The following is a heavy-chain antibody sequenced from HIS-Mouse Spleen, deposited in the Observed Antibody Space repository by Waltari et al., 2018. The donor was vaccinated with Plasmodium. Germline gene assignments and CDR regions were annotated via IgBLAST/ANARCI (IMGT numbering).Heavy chain of an antibody. V-gene: IGHV3-21*01. CDR1: GFTFSSYS. D-gene: IGHD3-9*01. Sequence: EVQLVESGGGLVKPGGSLRLSCAASGFTFSSYSMNWVRQAPGKGLEWVSSINSSSSYIYYADSGKGRFTISRDNAKNSLYLQMNSLRAEDTAVYYCAREDILTGYYNDYWYFDLWGRGTLVTVSS. CDR2: INSSSSYI. CDR3: AREDILTGYYNDYWYFDL. J-gene: IGHJ2*01.